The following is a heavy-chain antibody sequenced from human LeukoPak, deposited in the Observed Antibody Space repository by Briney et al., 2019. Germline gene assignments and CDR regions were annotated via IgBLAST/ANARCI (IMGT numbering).Heavy chain of an antibody. CDR2: IYSDGST. D-gene: IGHD5-12*01. Sequence: GGSLRLSCAASGFTVSNNYMSWVRQAPGKGLEWVSVIYSDGSTYYANSVKGRFTISRDNSKNTLDLQMNSLRAEDTAVYYCARDVGPVYSGYDHFDYWGQGTLVTVSS. V-gene: IGHV3-53*01. J-gene: IGHJ4*02. CDR1: GFTVSNNY. CDR3: ARDVGPVYSGYDHFDY.